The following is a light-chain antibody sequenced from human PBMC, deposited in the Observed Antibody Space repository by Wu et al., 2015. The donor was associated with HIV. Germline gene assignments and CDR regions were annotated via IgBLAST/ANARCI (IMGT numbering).Light chain of an antibody. Sequence: EIVMTQSPATLSVSPGERATLSCRASQSVSSNLAWYQQRPGQPPRLLIYGASYRATGIPDRFSASGSGTDFSLTIRRLEPEDFAVYYCHQYDSSPYSFGQGTKLEIK. J-gene: IGKJ2*03. V-gene: IGKV3-20*01. CDR3: HQYDSSPYS. CDR2: GAS. CDR1: QSVSSN.